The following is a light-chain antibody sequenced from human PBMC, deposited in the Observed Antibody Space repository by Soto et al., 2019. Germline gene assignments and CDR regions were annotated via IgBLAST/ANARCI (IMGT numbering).Light chain of an antibody. CDR2: ENN. Sequence: NFMLTQPHSVSQSPGKTLSISCTRSSGSIANNHVQWYQQRPGSAPTTVIYENNQRLAGVPDRFSGSTDGSSNSASLTIFGLQTEDEADYYCQSYDSDFVVFGGGTKLTVL. CDR3: QSYDSDFVV. V-gene: IGLV6-57*04. CDR1: SGSIANNH. J-gene: IGLJ2*01.